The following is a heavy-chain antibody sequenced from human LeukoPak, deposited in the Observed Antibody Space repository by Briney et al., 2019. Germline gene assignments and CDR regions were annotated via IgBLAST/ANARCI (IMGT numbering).Heavy chain of an antibody. D-gene: IGHD5-18*01. CDR3: ARDTARIQLWLPASEAFDI. CDR2: ISSSSSYI. J-gene: IGHJ3*02. V-gene: IGHV3-21*01. CDR1: GFTFSSYA. Sequence: GGSLRLSCAASGFTFSSYAMSWVRQAPGKGLEWVSSISSSSSYIYYADSVKGRFTISRDNAKNSLYLQMNSLRAEDTAVYYCARDTARIQLWLPASEAFDIWGQGTMVTVSS.